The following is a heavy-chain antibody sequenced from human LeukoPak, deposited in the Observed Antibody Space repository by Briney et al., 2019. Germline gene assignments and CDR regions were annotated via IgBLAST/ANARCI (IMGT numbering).Heavy chain of an antibody. Sequence: GGSLRLSCAASGFTFSSYGMHWVRQAPGKGLEWVAFIRYDGSNKYYADSVKGRFTISRDNSKNTLYLQMNSLRAEDTAVYYCAKDGPGYYYDSSGYPTTFDYWGQGTLVTVSS. CDR3: AKDGPGYYYDSSGYPTTFDY. J-gene: IGHJ4*02. CDR2: IRYDGSNK. CDR1: GFTFSSYG. V-gene: IGHV3-30*02. D-gene: IGHD3-22*01.